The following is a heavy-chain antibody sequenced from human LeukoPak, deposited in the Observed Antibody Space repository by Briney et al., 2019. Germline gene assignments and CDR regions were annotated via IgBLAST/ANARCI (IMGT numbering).Heavy chain of an antibody. CDR1: GFTFSSYA. V-gene: IGHV3-30*04. J-gene: IGHJ4*02. D-gene: IGHD5-18*01. CDR2: ISYDGSNK. CDR3: AREGGYSYALDY. Sequence: GGSLRLSCAASGFTFSSYAMHWVRQAPGKGLEWVAVISYDGSNKYYADSVKGRFTISRDNSKNTLYLQMNSLRAEDTAVYYCAREGGYSYALDYWGLGTLVTVSS.